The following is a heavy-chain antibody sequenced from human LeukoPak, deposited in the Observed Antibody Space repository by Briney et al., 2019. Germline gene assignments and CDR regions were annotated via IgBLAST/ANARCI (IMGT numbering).Heavy chain of an antibody. V-gene: IGHV3-23*01. D-gene: IGHD3-9*01. Sequence: GGFLRLSCAASGFTFSSSAMSWVRQVPGKGLEWVSGISASGGSTYYADSVRGRFTISRDNSKNTLYVQMNSLRAEDTAVYYCAKDMRFDWTPYYFDYWGQGTLVTVSS. CDR2: ISASGGST. CDR3: AKDMRFDWTPYYFDY. CDR1: GFTFSSSA. J-gene: IGHJ4*02.